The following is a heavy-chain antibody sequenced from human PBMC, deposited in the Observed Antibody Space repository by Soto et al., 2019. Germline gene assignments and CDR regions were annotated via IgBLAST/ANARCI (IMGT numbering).Heavy chain of an antibody. D-gene: IGHD3-22*01. CDR2: IYYSGST. CDR3: ARAYYYDSSGYYRGLFDY. CDR1: GGSISSSSYY. Sequence: SETLSLTCTVSGGSISSSSYYWGWIRQPPGKGLEWIGSIYYSGSTYYNPSLKSRVTISVDTSKNQFSLKLSSVTAADTAVYYCARAYYYDSSGYYRGLFDYWGQGTLVTVSS. J-gene: IGHJ4*02. V-gene: IGHV4-39*01.